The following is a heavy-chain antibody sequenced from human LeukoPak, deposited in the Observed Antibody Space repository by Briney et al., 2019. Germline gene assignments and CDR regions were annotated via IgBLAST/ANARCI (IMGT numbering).Heavy chain of an antibody. CDR2: ISGSGGST. V-gene: IGHV3-23*01. CDR3: AKDRVNYDILTGYYYFDY. J-gene: IGHJ4*02. D-gene: IGHD3-9*01. CDR1: GFTFSSYA. Sequence: PGGSLRLSCAASGFTFSSYAMSWVRQAPGKGLEWVSAISGSGGSTYYADSVKGRFTISRDNSKNTLYLQMNSLRAEDTAVYYRAKDRVNYDILTGYYYFDYWGQGTLVTVSS.